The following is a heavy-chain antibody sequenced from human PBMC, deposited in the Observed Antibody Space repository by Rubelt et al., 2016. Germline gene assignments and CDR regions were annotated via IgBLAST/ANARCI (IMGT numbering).Heavy chain of an antibody. J-gene: IGHJ4*02. Sequence: QVQLVQSGAEVKKPGASVKVSCKASAYTFTNYDINWVRQATGQGLEWMVWMNADRGNTGYAQTFQTRLTMTRNSTISTAYMEPCSRGPEYAARYYFASVHSFYSRVDSWGQGTLVTVSS. V-gene: IGHV1-8*01. CDR2: MNADRGNT. CDR1: AYTFTNYD. CDR3: ASVHSFYSRVDS. D-gene: IGHD3-16*02.